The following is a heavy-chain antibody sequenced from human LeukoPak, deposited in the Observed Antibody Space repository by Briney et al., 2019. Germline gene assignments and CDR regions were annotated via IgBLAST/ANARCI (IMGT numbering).Heavy chain of an antibody. CDR2: FYHNENT. J-gene: IGHJ4*02. V-gene: IGHV4-38-2*02. CDR1: GYSISSGYY. Sequence: SGTLSLTCTVSGYSISSGYYWGWIRQPPGKEPEWIGSFYHNENTYYRPSLKSRVVISVDTSKNQFSLKLSSVTAADTAVYYCARRPGELPFDYWGQGTLVTVSS. CDR3: ARRPGELPFDY. D-gene: IGHD3-10*01.